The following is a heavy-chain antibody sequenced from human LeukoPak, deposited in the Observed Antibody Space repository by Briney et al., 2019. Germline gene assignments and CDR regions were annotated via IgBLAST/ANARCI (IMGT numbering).Heavy chain of an antibody. Sequence: GGSLRLSCAASGFTFSSYGMHWVRQAPGQGLEWLGIINPNGDRTNYAQTFQGRVTMTRDTSTTTVYMELSSLRSEDTAVYYCARDMSTRVTPISYAFDVWGQGTMVTVSS. V-gene: IGHV1-46*01. D-gene: IGHD4-23*01. CDR3: ARDMSTRVTPISYAFDV. CDR1: GFTFSSYG. J-gene: IGHJ3*01. CDR2: INPNGDRT.